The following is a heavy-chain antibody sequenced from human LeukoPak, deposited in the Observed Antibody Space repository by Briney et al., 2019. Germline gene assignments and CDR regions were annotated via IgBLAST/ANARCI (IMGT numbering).Heavy chain of an antibody. CDR1: GGSISSSDW. V-gene: IGHV4-4*02. CDR2: IYHSGST. D-gene: IGHD6-19*01. Sequence: PSGTLSLTCAVSGGSISSSDWWSWVRQPPGKGLEWIGEIYHSGSTNYNPSLKSRVTISVDKSKNQFSLKLSSVTAADTAVYYCARAVAGTFYYYMDVWGKGTTVTISS. CDR3: ARAVAGTFYYYMDV. J-gene: IGHJ6*03.